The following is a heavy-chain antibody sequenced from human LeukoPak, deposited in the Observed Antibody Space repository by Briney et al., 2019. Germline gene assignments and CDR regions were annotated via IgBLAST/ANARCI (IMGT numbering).Heavy chain of an antibody. CDR3: ARDRLGIADDAFDI. CDR2: INPNSGGT. D-gene: IGHD7-27*01. Sequence: ASVKVSCKASGYTFSGYYMHWVRQAPGQGLEWMGWINPNSGGTNYAQKFQGRVTMTRGTSISTAYMELSNLTSDDTALYYCARDRLGIADDAFDIWGQGTMVTVSS. J-gene: IGHJ3*02. V-gene: IGHV1-2*02. CDR1: GYTFSGYY.